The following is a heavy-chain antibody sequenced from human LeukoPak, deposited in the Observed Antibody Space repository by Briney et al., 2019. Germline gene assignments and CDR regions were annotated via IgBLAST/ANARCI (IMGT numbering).Heavy chain of an antibody. V-gene: IGHV3-23*01. CDR1: GFNFSTYA. D-gene: IGHD3-3*01. Sequence: GGSLRLSCAASGFNFSTYAMSWVRQAPGKGLEWVSAISGSGGNTYYADSVKGRFTISRDNSKNTLYLQMNSLRAEDTAVYYCAKDLMNYDFWSGYQGYWGQGTLVTVSS. CDR2: ISGSGGNT. J-gene: IGHJ4*02. CDR3: AKDLMNYDFWSGYQGY.